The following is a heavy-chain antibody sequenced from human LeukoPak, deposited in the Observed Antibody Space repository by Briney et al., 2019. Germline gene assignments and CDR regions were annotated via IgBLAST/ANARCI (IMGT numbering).Heavy chain of an antibody. CDR1: GFTFSSYS. V-gene: IGHV3-21*01. CDR3: ARGPYTSSWYDWFDP. J-gene: IGHJ5*02. CDR2: ISSSSSYI. D-gene: IGHD6-13*01. Sequence: GGSLRLSCAASGFTFSSYSMNWVRQAPGKGLEWVSSISSSSSYIYYADSVKGRFTISRDNAKNSLYLQMNSLRAEDTAVYYCARGPYTSSWYDWFDPWGQGTLVTVSS.